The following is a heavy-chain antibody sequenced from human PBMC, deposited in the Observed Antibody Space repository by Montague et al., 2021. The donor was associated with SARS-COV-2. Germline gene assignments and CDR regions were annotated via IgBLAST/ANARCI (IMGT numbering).Heavy chain of an antibody. CDR1: GFTFTSSA. D-gene: IGHD3-10*01. J-gene: IGHJ4*02. CDR2: IVVGSGNT. Sequence: SVKVSCKASGFTFTSSAMQWVRQARGQRLEWIGWIVVGSGNTNCAQKFQERVTITRDMSTSTAYMELSSLRSEDTAVYYCAARGFGESNGDLFDYWGQGTLVTVSS. CDR3: AARGFGESNGDLFDY. V-gene: IGHV1-58*02.